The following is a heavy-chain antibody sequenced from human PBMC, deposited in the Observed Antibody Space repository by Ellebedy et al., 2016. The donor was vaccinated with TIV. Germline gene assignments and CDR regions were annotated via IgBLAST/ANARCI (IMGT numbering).Heavy chain of an antibody. Sequence: AASVKVSCKASGYTFTSYGISWVRQAPGQGLEWMGWISAYNGKTNNAQKLQGRVTMTTDTSTSTAYMELRSLRSDDTAVYYCARDLVGGTTGGHWFDPWGQGTLVTVSS. V-gene: IGHV1-18*01. D-gene: IGHD1-26*01. CDR2: ISAYNGKT. J-gene: IGHJ5*02. CDR1: GYTFTSYG. CDR3: ARDLVGGTTGGHWFDP.